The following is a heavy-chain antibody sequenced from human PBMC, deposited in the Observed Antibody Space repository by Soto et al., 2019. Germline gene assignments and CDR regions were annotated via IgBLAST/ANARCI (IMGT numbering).Heavy chain of an antibody. D-gene: IGHD3-10*01. V-gene: IGHV4-31*03. J-gene: IGHJ5*02. CDR1: GGSISSGGYY. CDR2: IYYSGST. CDR3: ARTFYGSGSENWFDP. Sequence: QVQLQESGPGLVKPSQTLSLTCTVSGGSISSGGYYWSWIRQHPGKGLEWIGYIYYSGSTYYNPSLKSRVTISVDTSKNQFSLKLSSVTAADTAVYYCARTFYGSGSENWFDPWGQGTLVTVSS.